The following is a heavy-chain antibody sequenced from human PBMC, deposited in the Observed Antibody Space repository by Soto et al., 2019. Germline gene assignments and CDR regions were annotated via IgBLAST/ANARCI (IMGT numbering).Heavy chain of an antibody. CDR2: IWYDGSNK. Sequence: QVQLVESGGGVVQPGRSLRLSCAASGFTFSSYGMHWVRQAPGKGLEWVAVIWYDGSNKYYADSVKGRVTISRDNSKKPLYLQMNSLRDEDTAVYYCARLAGSSWFPADCWGQGTLVTVSS. CDR3: ARLAGSSWFPADC. V-gene: IGHV3-33*01. CDR1: GFTFSSYG. J-gene: IGHJ4*02. D-gene: IGHD6-13*01.